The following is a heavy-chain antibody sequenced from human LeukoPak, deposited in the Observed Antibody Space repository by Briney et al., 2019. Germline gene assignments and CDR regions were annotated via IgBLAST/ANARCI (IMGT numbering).Heavy chain of an antibody. V-gene: IGHV5-51*01. J-gene: IGHJ5*02. D-gene: IGHD3-22*01. CDR3: ARTYYDSSGYAQAFDP. Sequence: RGALKIFWKGFGYSFTKFWIGWGGQMAREGPGGEGGIYPGDSDTRYSPSFQGQVTISADKSISTAYLQWSSLKASDTAMYYCARTYYDSSGYAQAFDPWGQGTLVTVSS. CDR1: GYSFTKFW. CDR2: YPGDSDT.